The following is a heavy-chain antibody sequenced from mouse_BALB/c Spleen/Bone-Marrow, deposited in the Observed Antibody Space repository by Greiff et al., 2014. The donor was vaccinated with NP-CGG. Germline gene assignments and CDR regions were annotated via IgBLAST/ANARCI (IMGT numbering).Heavy chain of an antibody. CDR2: INPSNGGT. J-gene: IGHJ1*01. CDR3: APCDCGSRYGFYWYFDD. V-gene: IGHV1-53*01. D-gene: IGHD1-1*01. Sequence: VQLQQSGAELVKPGASVKLSCKASGYTFTNYWMYWVKQRPGQGLEWIGDINPSNGGTNYNENFKTKATLTVDKSSSTAYMNLSSLTSEDSAVYYCAPCDCGSRYGFYWYFDDWGAGTTLTVSS. CDR1: GYTFTNYW.